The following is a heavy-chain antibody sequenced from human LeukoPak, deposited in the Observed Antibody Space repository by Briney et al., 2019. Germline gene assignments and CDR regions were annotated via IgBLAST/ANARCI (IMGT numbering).Heavy chain of an antibody. CDR3: ARCRRTSSLDY. V-gene: IGHV4-34*01. Sequence: SETLSLTCAVYGGSFSGYYWSWIRQPPGKGLEWIGEINHSGRTNYNPSLKSRVTISVDTSKNQFSLKLSSVTAADTAVYYCARCRRTSSLDYWGQGTLVTVSS. CDR2: INHSGRT. CDR1: GGSFSGYY. D-gene: IGHD2-2*01. J-gene: IGHJ4*02.